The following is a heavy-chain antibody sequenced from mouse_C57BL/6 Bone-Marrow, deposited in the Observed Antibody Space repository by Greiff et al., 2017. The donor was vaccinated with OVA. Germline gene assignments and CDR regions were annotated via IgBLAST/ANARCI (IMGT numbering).Heavy chain of an antibody. CDR1: GFNIKDDY. CDR3: TTDSCFDY. V-gene: IGHV14-4*01. J-gene: IGHJ2*01. Sequence: VQLQQSGAELVRPGASVKLSCTASGFNIKDDYMHWVKQRPEQGLEWIGWIDPENGDTEYASKFQGKATITADTSSNTAYLQLSSLTSEDTAVYYCTTDSCFDYWGQGTTLTVSS. CDR2: IDPENGDT.